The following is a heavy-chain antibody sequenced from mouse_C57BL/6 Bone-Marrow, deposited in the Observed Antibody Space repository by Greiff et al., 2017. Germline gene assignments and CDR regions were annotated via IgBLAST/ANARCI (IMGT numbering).Heavy chain of an antibody. V-gene: IGHV1-50*01. CDR3: ARGGDAH. J-gene: IGHJ2*01. CDR2: IDPSDSYT. CDR1: GYTFTSYW. Sequence: VKPGASVKLSCKASGYTFTSYWMQWVKQRPGQGLEWIGEIDPSDSYTNYNQKFKGKATLTVDTSSSTAYMQLSSLTSEDSAVYYCARGGDAHWGQGTTLTVSS.